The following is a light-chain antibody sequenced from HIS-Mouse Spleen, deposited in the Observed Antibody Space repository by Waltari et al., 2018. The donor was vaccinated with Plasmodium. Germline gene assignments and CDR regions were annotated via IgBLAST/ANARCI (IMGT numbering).Light chain of an antibody. CDR3: QQYGSSPPGIT. J-gene: IGKJ3*01. Sequence: EIVLTQSPGTLSLSPGERATLPCRASQSVSSSYLAWYQQKPGQAPRLLIDGASSRATGIPDRFSGSGSGTDFTLTISKLEPEDFAVYYCQQYGSSPPGITFGPGTKVDIK. CDR1: QSVSSSY. V-gene: IGKV3-20*01. CDR2: GAS.